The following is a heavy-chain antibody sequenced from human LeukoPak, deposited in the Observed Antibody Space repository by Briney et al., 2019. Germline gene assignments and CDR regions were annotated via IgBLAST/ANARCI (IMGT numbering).Heavy chain of an antibody. CDR3: ATSGSYYRAPDY. V-gene: IGHV4-59*04. CDR2: IHYSGTT. Sequence: PSETLSLTCTVSGGSISSYYWSWIRQPPGKGLEWIGTIHYSGTTYYNPSLKSRVTISVDTSKSQFSLRLSSVTAADTAVYYCATSGSYYRAPDYWGQGTLVSVSS. CDR1: GGSISSYY. J-gene: IGHJ4*02. D-gene: IGHD3-10*01.